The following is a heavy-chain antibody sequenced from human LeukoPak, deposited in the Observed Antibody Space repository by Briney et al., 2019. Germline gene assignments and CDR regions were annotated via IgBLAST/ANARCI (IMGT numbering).Heavy chain of an antibody. CDR3: ARMPGDYFDY. Sequence: PGGSLRLSCAASGFTFSTYWIHWVRQAPGKGLEWVSGISWNSGSIGYAESVKGRFTISRDNAKNSLYLQMNSLRAEDTAVYYCARMPGDYFDYWGQGTLVTVSS. CDR2: ISWNSGSI. D-gene: IGHD1-1*01. V-gene: IGHV3-9*01. CDR1: GFTFSTYW. J-gene: IGHJ4*02.